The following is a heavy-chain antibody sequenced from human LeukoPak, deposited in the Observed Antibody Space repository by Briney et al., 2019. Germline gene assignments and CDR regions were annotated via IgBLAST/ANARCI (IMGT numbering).Heavy chain of an antibody. V-gene: IGHV3-53*01. D-gene: IGHD3-9*01. CDR3: MSHSDPLTSYSFDY. CDR1: GFTVSSYY. CDR2: IDSGVNT. J-gene: IGHJ4*02. Sequence: GGSLRLSCAASGFTVSSYYMSWVRQAPGKGLEWVSIIDSGVNTYYADSVRGRFTISRDNSKNTLSLQMNNLRAEDTAVYYCMSHSDPLTSYSFDYWGQGTLVSVSS.